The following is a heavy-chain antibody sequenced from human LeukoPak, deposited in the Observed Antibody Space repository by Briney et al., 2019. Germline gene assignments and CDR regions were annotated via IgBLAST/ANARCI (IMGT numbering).Heavy chain of an antibody. CDR2: IIPIFGTA. D-gene: IGHD4-17*01. J-gene: IGHJ4*02. Sequence: VASVKVSCKASGGTFSSYAISWVRQAPGQGLEWMGGIIPIFGTANYAQKFQGRVTITADESTSTAYMELSSLRSEDTAVYYCAHLPNGHDDYGDYRLAYYFDYWGQGTLVTVSS. CDR1: GGTFSSYA. CDR3: AHLPNGHDDYGDYRLAYYFDY. V-gene: IGHV1-69*13.